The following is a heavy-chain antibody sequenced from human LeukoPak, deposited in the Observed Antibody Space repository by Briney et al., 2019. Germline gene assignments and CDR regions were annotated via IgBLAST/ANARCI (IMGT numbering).Heavy chain of an antibody. CDR3: ARARTQQEVELFFDY. V-gene: IGHV6-1*01. CDR2: TYYRSKWYN. D-gene: IGHD1-1*01. CDR1: GDSVSSNSAA. J-gene: IGHJ4*02. Sequence: SQTLSLTCAISGDSVSSNSAAWNWIRQSPSRGLERLGRTYYRSKWYNDYAVSVKSRITINPDTSKNQFSLQLNSVTPEDTAVYYCARARTQQEVELFFDYWGQGTLVTVSS.